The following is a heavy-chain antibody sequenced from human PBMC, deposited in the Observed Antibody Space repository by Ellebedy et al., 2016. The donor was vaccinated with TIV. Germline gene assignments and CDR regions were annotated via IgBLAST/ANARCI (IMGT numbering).Heavy chain of an antibody. CDR2: ISGSGGST. V-gene: IGHV3-23*01. CDR3: AKSPMVYAIHSGAFDI. CDR1: GFTFSSYA. D-gene: IGHD2-8*01. Sequence: GESLKISCAASGFTFSSYAMSWVRQAPGKGLEWVSAISGSGGSTYYADSVKGRFTISRDNSKNTLYLQMNSLRAEDTAVYYCAKSPMVYAIHSGAFDIWGQGTMVTVSS. J-gene: IGHJ3*02.